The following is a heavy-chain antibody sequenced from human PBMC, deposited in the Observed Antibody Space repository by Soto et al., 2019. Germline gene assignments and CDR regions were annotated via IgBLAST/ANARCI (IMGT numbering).Heavy chain of an antibody. D-gene: IGHD2-2*01. V-gene: IGHV3-11*01. CDR1: GFTFSDYY. CDR2: ISSGGFIT. J-gene: IGHJ6*02. CDR3: ATGVVPATKWGYYSYGLDV. Sequence: QVQLVESGGGSVKPAGSLRLSCAASGFTFSDYYMSWIRQAPGKGLEWVSYISSGGFITYYADSVKGRFTTSWDKAKNSLYLQMNTLSANDTAVYYCATGVVPATKWGYYSYGLDVWGQGTTVTVSS.